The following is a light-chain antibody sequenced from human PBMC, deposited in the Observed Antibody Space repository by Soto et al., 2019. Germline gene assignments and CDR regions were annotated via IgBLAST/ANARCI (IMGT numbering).Light chain of an antibody. CDR2: DTS. J-gene: IGKJ4*01. V-gene: IGKV3-15*01. Sequence: EILMTQSPATLSLSPGERATLSCRASQSVSSNLAWYQQKPGQAPRLVIYDTSTRAPGIPARFSGSGSGTDFTLTVSSLQSEDFAVYYCQQYNNWPITFGGGTTVEIK. CDR1: QSVSSN. CDR3: QQYNNWPIT.